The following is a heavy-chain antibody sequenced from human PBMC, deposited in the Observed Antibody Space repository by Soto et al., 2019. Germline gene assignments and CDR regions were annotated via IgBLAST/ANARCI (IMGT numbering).Heavy chain of an antibody. V-gene: IGHV1-69*13. CDR1: GGTFSSYA. J-gene: IGHJ4*02. CDR3: ASRIRFGDRNPDY. D-gene: IGHD3-10*01. Sequence: SVKVSCKAPGGTFSSYAISWVRPAPGQGLEWMGGIIPIFGTANYAQKFQGRVTITADESTSTAYMELSSLRSEDTAVYYCASRIRFGDRNPDYWGQGTLVTVSS. CDR2: IIPIFGTA.